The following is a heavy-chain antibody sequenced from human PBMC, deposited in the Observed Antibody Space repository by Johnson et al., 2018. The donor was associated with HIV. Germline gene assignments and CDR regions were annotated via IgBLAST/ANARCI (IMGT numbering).Heavy chain of an antibody. CDR1: GFTFSSYG. D-gene: IGHD3-16*01. Sequence: VQLVESGGGLVQPGGSLRLSCAASGFTFSSYGMSWVRKAPGKGLEWVSGVTGTGGDTYYAESVKGRFTISRDNSKNTLYLQMNKLRAEDTAVYFCASQVRGLRLGVDAFDIWGQGTMVTVSS. V-gene: IGHV3-23*04. CDR2: VTGTGGDT. CDR3: ASQVRGLRLGVDAFDI. J-gene: IGHJ3*02.